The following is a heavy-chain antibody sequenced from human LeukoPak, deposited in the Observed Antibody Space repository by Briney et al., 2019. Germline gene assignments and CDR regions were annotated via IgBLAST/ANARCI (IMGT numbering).Heavy chain of an antibody. CDR2: ISGSGGST. CDR1: GFTFSSYA. D-gene: IGHD6-13*01. CDR3: AKTSASWYHFDY. J-gene: IGHJ4*02. V-gene: IGHV3-23*01. Sequence: GGSLRLSCAASGFTFSSYAMSWVRQAPGKGLDWVSAISGSGGSTYYADSVKGRFTISRDNSKNTLYLQMNSLRAEDTAVYYCAKTSASWYHFDYWGQGTLVTVSS.